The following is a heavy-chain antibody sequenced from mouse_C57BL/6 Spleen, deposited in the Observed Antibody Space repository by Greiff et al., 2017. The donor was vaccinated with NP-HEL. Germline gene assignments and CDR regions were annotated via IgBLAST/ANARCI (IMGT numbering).Heavy chain of an antibody. J-gene: IGHJ4*01. CDR2: ISDGGSYT. CDR3: ARDRFRAMDY. CDR1: GFTFSSYA. Sequence: EVHLVESGGGLVKPGGSLKLSCAASGFTFSSYAMSWVRQTPEKRLEWVATISDGGSYTYYPDNVKGRFTISRDNAKNNLYLQMSHLKSEDTAMYYCARDRFRAMDYWGQGTSVTVSS. V-gene: IGHV5-4*01.